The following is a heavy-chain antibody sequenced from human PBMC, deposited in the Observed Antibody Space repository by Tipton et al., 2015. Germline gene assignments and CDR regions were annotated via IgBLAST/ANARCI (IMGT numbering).Heavy chain of an antibody. CDR1: GGSFSGYY. V-gene: IGHV4-34*01. J-gene: IGHJ4*02. CDR3: ASPSLPHDRGDYYFQS. Sequence: TLSLTCAVYGGSFSGYYWTWIRQPPGKGLEWIGEINHSGSTNYNPSLKSRVTISIDRFKNQFSLKLSSVTAADTAVYYCASPSLPHDRGDYYFQSWGQGSLVTVSS. D-gene: IGHD2-21*02. CDR2: INHSGST.